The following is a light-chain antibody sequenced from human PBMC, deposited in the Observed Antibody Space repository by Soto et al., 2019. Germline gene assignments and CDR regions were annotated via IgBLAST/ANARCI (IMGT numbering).Light chain of an antibody. V-gene: IGLV2-14*01. Sequence: QSALTQPASVSGSPGQSITISCTGTSSDVGGYNYVSWYQQHPGKAPKLMIYEVSNRPSGVSNRFSGSKSGNTASLTISGLQAEDEADYYCSSYTSSSTLLVFGAVTKVTVL. CDR3: SSYTSSSTLLV. CDR2: EVS. J-gene: IGLJ1*01. CDR1: SSDVGGYNY.